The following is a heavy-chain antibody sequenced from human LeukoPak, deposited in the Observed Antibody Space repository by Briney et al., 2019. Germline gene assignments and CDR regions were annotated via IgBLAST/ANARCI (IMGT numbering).Heavy chain of an antibody. CDR1: GYTFTGYY. Sequence: ASVKVSCKASGYTFTGYYMHWVRQAPGQGLEWMGWINPNSGGTNYAQKFQGRVTMTTDTSTSTAYMELRSLRSDDTAVYHCARVDYGGHSDFDYFDYWGQGTLVTVSS. D-gene: IGHD4-23*01. V-gene: IGHV1-2*02. CDR3: ARVDYGGHSDFDYFDY. CDR2: INPNSGGT. J-gene: IGHJ4*02.